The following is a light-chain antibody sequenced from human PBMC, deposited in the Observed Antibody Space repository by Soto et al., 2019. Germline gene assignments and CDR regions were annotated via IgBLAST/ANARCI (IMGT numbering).Light chain of an antibody. J-gene: IGKJ4*01. CDR2: AAS. V-gene: IGKV1-27*01. CDR3: QKYNSVLLN. CDR1: QDINNN. Sequence: DIQMTQSPSSLSASVGDRVTITCRASQDINNNLDWYQQKPGKVPKLLIYAASTLQSGVPTRFSGSGTGTDFTLNISSMQSEDVATYYCQKYNSVLLNFGGGTKVES.